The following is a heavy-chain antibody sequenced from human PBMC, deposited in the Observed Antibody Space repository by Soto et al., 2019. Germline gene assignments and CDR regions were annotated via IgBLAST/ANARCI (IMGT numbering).Heavy chain of an antibody. V-gene: IGHV3-23*01. Sequence: GGSLRLSCAASGFTFSSYAMSWVRQAPGKGLEWVSAISGSGGSTYYADSVKGRFTISRDNSKNTLYLQMNSLRAEDTAVYYCAIRLAEREHPLGYWGQGTLVTVSS. CDR1: GFTFSSYA. CDR3: AIRLAEREHPLGY. D-gene: IGHD6-19*01. CDR2: ISGSGGST. J-gene: IGHJ4*02.